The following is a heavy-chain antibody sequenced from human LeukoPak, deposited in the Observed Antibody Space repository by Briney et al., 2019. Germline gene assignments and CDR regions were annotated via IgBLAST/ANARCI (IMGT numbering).Heavy chain of an antibody. Sequence: SETLSLTCTVSGGSISSSSYYWSWIRHPAGKGLEWIGRIYTTGSTNYNPSLKSRVTMSVDTSKNQFSLKLSSVTAADTAVYYCARDQYYYDSSGYYRIDYWGQGTLVTVSS. D-gene: IGHD3-22*01. CDR2: IYTTGST. CDR3: ARDQYYYDSSGYYRIDY. CDR1: GGSISSSSYY. V-gene: IGHV4-61*02. J-gene: IGHJ4*02.